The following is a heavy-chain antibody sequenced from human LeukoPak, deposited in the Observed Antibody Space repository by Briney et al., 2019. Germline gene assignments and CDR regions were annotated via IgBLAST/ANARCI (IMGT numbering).Heavy chain of an antibody. CDR1: GFTVSSSY. Sequence: SGGSLRLSCAASGFTVSSSYMSRVRQARGEGLEWVSVIYGDGRTYYADSLKGRFTISGDNAKNSLYLQMNSLRAEDTAVYYCASSYDSSGYYLYYFDYWGQGTLVTVSS. J-gene: IGHJ4*02. CDR2: IYGDGRT. D-gene: IGHD3-22*01. CDR3: ASSYDSSGYYLYYFDY. V-gene: IGHV3-53*01.